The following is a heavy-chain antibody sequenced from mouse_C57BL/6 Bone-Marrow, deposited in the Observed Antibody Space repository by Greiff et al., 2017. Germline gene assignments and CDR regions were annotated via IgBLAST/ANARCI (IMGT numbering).Heavy chain of an antibody. CDR3: ARKAGYFDY. CDR2: IDPENGDT. CDR1: GFNIKDDY. D-gene: IGHD3-2*02. Sequence: VQLQQSGAELVRPGASVKLSCTASGFNIKDDYMHWVKQRPEQGLEWIGWIDPENGDTEYASKFQGKATITADTSANTADLQLSSLTSEDSAVYFCARKAGYFDYWGQGTTLTVSS. V-gene: IGHV14-4*01. J-gene: IGHJ2*01.